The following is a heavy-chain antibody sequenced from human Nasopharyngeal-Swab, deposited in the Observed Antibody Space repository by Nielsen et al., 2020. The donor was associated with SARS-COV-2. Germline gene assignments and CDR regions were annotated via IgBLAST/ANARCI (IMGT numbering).Heavy chain of an antibody. CDR2: IYHSGST. D-gene: IGHD2-2*02. Sequence: WIRQPPGKGLEWIGSIYHSGSTYYNPSLKSRVTISVDTSKNQFSLKLSSVTAADTAVYYCARQLYLGWFDPWGQGTAVTVSS. V-gene: IGHV4-38-2*01. CDR3: ARQLYLGWFDP. J-gene: IGHJ5*02.